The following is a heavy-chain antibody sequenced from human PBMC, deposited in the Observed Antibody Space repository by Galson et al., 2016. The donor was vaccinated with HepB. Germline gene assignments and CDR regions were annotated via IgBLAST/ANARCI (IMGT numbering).Heavy chain of an antibody. V-gene: IGHV1-46*01. D-gene: IGHD1-26*01. CDR2: INPSGGST. CDR3: ARDRGYYSHFDS. CDR1: GYSFTNYY. Sequence: SVKVSCKASGYSFTNYYVHWLRRAPGEGLEWVGIINPSGGSTGYAQKFQGRVTMTRDTPTRIVYMDLTSLRSEDTAVYYCARDRGYYSHFDSWGQGTLVTVSS. J-gene: IGHJ4*02.